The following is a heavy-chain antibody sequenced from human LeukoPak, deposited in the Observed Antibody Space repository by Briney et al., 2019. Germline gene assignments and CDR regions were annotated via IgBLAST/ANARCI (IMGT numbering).Heavy chain of an antibody. Sequence: ASVKVSCKASGYTFTGYYMHWVRQAPGQGLEWMGWINPNSGGTNYAQKFQGRVTMTRDTSISTAYMELSRLRSDDTAVYYCARDVGEYCSSTNCYASHYWGQGTLVTVSS. CDR1: GYTFTGYY. CDR3: ARDVGEYCSSTNCYASHY. CDR2: INPNSGGT. D-gene: IGHD2-2*01. V-gene: IGHV1-2*02. J-gene: IGHJ4*02.